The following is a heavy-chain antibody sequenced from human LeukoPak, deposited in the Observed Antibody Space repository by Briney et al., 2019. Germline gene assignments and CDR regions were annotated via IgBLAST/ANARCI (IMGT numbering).Heavy chain of an antibody. Sequence: PGGSLRLSCAASGFTFSSFGMHWVRQAPGKGLEWVAVIWYDASNKYYADSVKGRFTISRDNSKNTLYLQMNSLRAEDTAVYYCARELEYSGYDRRYYYGMDVWGQGTTVTVSS. CDR2: IWYDASNK. D-gene: IGHD5-12*01. J-gene: IGHJ6*02. V-gene: IGHV3-33*01. CDR1: GFTFSSFG. CDR3: ARELEYSGYDRRYYYGMDV.